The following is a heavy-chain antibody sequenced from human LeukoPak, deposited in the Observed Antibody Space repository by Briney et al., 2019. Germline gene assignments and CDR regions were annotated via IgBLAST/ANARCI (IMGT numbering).Heavy chain of an antibody. V-gene: IGHV3-30*03. CDR2: ISYDGSNK. CDR1: GFTFSSYS. CDR3: ARARLTDYVWGRRTFDI. Sequence: PGGSLRLSCAASGFTFSSYSIHWVRQAPGKGLEWVAVISYDGSNKYYADSVKGRFTISRDNSKKSLYLQMNSLRAEDTAVYYCARARLTDYVWGRRTFDIWGQGTMVTISS. J-gene: IGHJ3*02. D-gene: IGHD3-16*01.